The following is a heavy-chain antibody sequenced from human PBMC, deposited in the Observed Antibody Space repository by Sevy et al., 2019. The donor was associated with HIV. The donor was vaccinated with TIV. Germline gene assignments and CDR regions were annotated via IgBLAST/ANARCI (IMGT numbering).Heavy chain of an antibody. Sequence: GGSLRLSCAASGFTFSDYYMSWIRQAPGKGLEWVSYISSSSSYTNYADSVKGRFTISRDNAKNSLYLQMNSLRAEDTAVYYCARANYGDYVPYWGQGPLVTVSS. CDR1: GFTFSDYY. J-gene: IGHJ4*02. CDR2: ISSSSSYT. CDR3: ARANYGDYVPY. V-gene: IGHV3-11*06. D-gene: IGHD4-17*01.